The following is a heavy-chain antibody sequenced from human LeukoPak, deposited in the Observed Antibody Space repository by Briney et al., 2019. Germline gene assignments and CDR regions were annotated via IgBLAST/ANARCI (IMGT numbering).Heavy chain of an antibody. CDR2: IWYDGSNK. Sequence: GGSLRLSCAASSGLLFSSHGMHWVRQAPGEGLEWVAVIWYDGSNKWYADSVKGRFTISRDNSKNTLYLQMDSLRAEDTAVYYCARARNNYDSSGYSALDCWGQGTLVTVSS. D-gene: IGHD3-22*01. CDR3: ARARNNYDSSGYSALDC. J-gene: IGHJ4*02. V-gene: IGHV3-33*01. CDR1: SGLLFSSHG.